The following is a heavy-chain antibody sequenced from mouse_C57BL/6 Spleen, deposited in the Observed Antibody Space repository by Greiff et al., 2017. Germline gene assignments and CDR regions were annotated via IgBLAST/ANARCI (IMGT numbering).Heavy chain of an antibody. CDR3: ARKGGYYDYPWFAY. Sequence: VQLQQSGPELVKPGASVKIPCKASGYTFTDYNMDWVKQSHGKSLEWIGDINPTNGGTIYNQKFKGKATLTVDKSSSTAYMELRSRTSEDTAVYYCARKGGYYDYPWFAYWGQGTLVTVSA. D-gene: IGHD2-4*01. J-gene: IGHJ3*01. CDR1: GYTFTDYN. V-gene: IGHV1-18*01. CDR2: INPTNGGT.